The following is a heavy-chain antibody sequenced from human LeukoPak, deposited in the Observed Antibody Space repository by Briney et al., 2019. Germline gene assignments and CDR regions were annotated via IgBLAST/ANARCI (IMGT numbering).Heavy chain of an antibody. V-gene: IGHV3-23*01. J-gene: IGHJ4*02. CDR1: GFTFSSYA. CDR3: ANLNGYGRVKGYFDY. CDR2: ISGSGGST. Sequence: TGGSLRLSCAASGFTFSSYAMSWVRQAPGKGLEWVSAISGSGGSTYYADSVKGRFTISRDNSKNTLYLQMNRLRAEDTGVYYCANLNGYGRVKGYFDYWGQGTLVTVSS. D-gene: IGHD5-18*01.